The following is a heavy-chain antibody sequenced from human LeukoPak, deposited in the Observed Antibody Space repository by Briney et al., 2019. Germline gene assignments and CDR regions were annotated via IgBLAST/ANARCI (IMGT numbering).Heavy chain of an antibody. D-gene: IGHD3-10*01. Sequence: PSETLSLTCIVSGGSLTSTSYYWGWIRQPPGKGLEWIGSFYYSGSTYYNPSLKSRVTISVDTSRNQFSLKLNSVTAADTAAYYCATAVMMVRGVIIGGYWFDPWGQGTLVTVPS. CDR3: ATAVMMVRGVIIGGYWFDP. CDR2: FYYSGST. CDR1: GGSLTSTSYY. V-gene: IGHV4-39*07. J-gene: IGHJ5*02.